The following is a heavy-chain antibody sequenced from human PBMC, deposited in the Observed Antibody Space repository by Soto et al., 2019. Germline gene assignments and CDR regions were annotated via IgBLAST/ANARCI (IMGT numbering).Heavy chain of an antibody. Sequence: APPKVSCQASGYTLSSYALYWGRQAPGQRLEWMGWISAYNGNTNYAQKLQGRVTMTTDTSTSTAYMELRSLRSDDTAVYYCARDLPDSSGPWGQGTLVTVSS. D-gene: IGHD3-22*01. CDR1: GYTLSSYA. CDR2: ISAYNGNT. J-gene: IGHJ5*02. V-gene: IGHV1-18*01. CDR3: ARDLPDSSGP.